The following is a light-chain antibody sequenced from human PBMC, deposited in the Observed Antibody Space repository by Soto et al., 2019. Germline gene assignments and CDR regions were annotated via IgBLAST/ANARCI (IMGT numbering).Light chain of an antibody. V-gene: IGKV3-15*01. Sequence: IVMKQSPDTRSRSPLQRATLSFMASVSVRTDLAWYQQKPGQAPRLLIYDASTRATGIPSRFSGSGSGTEFTLTISSLQSEDFAVYYCQQYNHWPRAFGRGTKVDIK. J-gene: IGKJ1*01. CDR3: QQYNHWPRA. CDR1: VSVRTD. CDR2: DAS.